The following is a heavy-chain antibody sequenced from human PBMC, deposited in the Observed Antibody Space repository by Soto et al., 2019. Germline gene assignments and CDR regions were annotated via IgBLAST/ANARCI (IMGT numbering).Heavy chain of an antibody. CDR1: GLSLSNGRLG. Sequence: SGPTLVNPTETLTLTFTVSGLSLSNGRLGVSWIRQPPGKALEWLAHIFSNDDKSYSTSLKSRLTISKDTSRSQVVLTMTNMDPVDSATYYCALIKDCSRTDCYLASFDPWGQGTQVTVSS. J-gene: IGHJ5*02. CDR3: ALIKDCSRTDCYLASFDP. V-gene: IGHV2-26*01. CDR2: IFSNDDK. D-gene: IGHD2-2*01.